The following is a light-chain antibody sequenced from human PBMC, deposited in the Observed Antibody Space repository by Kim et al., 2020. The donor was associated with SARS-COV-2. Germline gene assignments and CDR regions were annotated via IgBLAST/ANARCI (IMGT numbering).Light chain of an antibody. CDR2: VNK. CDR1: RRNNGSTT. V-gene: IGLV1-44*01. Sequence: TIACPGSRRNNGSTTSTGYHHPPLTPPTTLIYVNKLRPSGVPDRVSGSRSGTSASLAISGLQSEDGADYYCAAWDDSLNGGVFGGGTTRTVL. J-gene: IGLJ3*02. CDR3: AAWDDSLNGGV.